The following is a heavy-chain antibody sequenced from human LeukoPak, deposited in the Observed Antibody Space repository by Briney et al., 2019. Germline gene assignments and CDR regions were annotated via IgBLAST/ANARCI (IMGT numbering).Heavy chain of an antibody. J-gene: IGHJ4*02. CDR3: AKDRSLAGTLDY. CDR1: GFTFSSYA. V-gene: IGHV3-23*01. D-gene: IGHD6-19*01. Sequence: LTGGSLRLSCAASGFTFSSYAMSWVRQAPGKGLEWVSAISGSGGSTYYADSVKGRFTISRDNSKNTLYLQMNSLRAEDTAVYYCAKDRSLAGTLDYWGQGTLVTVSS. CDR2: ISGSGGST.